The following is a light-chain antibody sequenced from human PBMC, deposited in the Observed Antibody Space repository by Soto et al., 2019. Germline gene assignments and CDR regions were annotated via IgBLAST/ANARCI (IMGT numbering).Light chain of an antibody. V-gene: IGKV3-20*01. CDR2: GAS. J-gene: IGKJ1*01. CDR3: QQYGSSPWT. CDR1: QSVSSSY. Sequence: EIVLTQSPGTLSLSPGERATLSCRASQSVSSSYLAWYQQKPGQAPRLLIYGASSRATGIPDRFSGSGSGKDFTLTISRLEPEDFAGNYCQQYGSSPWTFGQGTKVEI.